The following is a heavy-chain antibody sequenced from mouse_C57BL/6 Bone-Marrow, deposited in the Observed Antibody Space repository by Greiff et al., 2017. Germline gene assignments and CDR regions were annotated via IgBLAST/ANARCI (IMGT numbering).Heavy chain of an antibody. CDR2: ISSGGSYT. J-gene: IGHJ4*01. Sequence: DVMLVESGGDLVKPGGSLKLSCAASGFTFSSYGMSWVRQTPDKRLEWVATISSGGSYTYYPDSVKGRFTISGDNAKNTLYLQMSSLKSEDTAMYYCARHDGFYYYAMDYWGQGTSVTVSS. D-gene: IGHD2-3*01. V-gene: IGHV5-6*02. CDR3: ARHDGFYYYAMDY. CDR1: GFTFSSYG.